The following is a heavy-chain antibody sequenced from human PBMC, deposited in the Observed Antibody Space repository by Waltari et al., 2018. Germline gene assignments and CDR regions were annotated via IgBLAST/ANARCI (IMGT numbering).Heavy chain of an antibody. CDR2: ISWNSGSI. CDR3: AKDVVPLWLSASSVDY. V-gene: IGHV3-9*01. CDR1: GFTFDDYA. J-gene: IGHJ4*02. D-gene: IGHD3-9*01. Sequence: EVQLVESGGGLVQPGRSLRLSCAASGFTFDDYAMHWVRQAPGKGLEWVSGISWNSGSIGYADSVKGRVTISRDNAKNSLYLQMNSLRAEDTALNYCAKDVVPLWLSASSVDYWGQGTLVTVSS.